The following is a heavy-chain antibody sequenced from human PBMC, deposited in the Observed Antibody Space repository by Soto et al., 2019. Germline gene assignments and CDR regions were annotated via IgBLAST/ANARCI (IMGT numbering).Heavy chain of an antibody. J-gene: IGHJ4*02. D-gene: IGHD2-15*01. CDR2: MSFGGSDI. CDR3: AKVREDIVILEALDY. Sequence: GGSLRLSCAASGFDFSNYVLHWVRQAPGKGLEWVAVMSFGGSDIYYADSVKGRFTISRDNSKNTLYLQMNNLRPEDTAVYYWAKVREDIVILEALDYWGQGTLVTVSS. CDR1: GFDFSNYV. V-gene: IGHV3-30*18.